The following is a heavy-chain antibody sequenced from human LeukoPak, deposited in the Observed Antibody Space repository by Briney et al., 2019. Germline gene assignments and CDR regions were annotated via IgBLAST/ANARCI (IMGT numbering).Heavy chain of an antibody. J-gene: IGHJ3*02. CDR2: INHSGST. D-gene: IGHD2-21*01. CDR3: ARGRSVLTDAFDI. CDR1: GGSISSYY. Sequence: SETLSLTCTVSGGSISSYYWSWIRQPPGKGLEWIGEINHSGSTNYNPSLKSRVTISVDTSKNQFSLKLSSVTAADTAVYYCARGRSVLTDAFDIWGQGTMVTVSS. V-gene: IGHV4-34*01.